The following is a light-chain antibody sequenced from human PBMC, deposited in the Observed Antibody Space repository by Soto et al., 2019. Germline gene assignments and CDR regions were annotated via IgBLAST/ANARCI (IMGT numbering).Light chain of an antibody. CDR1: QSISSN. J-gene: IGKJ4*02. CDR2: RTS. Sequence: ENESTQSPWSRSWSQSERATLSCRASQSISSNLAWYQQKPGQAPRLLMFRTSTRATGVPARFSGSGSGTEFNITISVRHSVYFAVHNRQPYNTWARATFGGGTKVDIK. V-gene: IGKV3-15*01. CDR3: QPYNTWARAT.